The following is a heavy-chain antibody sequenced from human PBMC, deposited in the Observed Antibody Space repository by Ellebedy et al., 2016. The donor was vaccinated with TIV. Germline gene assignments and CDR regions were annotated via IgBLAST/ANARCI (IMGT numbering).Heavy chain of an antibody. J-gene: IGHJ4*02. V-gene: IGHV3-11*06. CDR1: GFSFSDHY. CDR2: ISGSSGDT. Sequence: GGSLRLSCVVSGFSFSDHYMNWIHQTPGKGLEWLSYISGSSGDTNYAESVRGRFTISRDNAKTSLYLQMNSLRAEDTAVYYCVRTARIADYWGQGTLVTVSS. D-gene: IGHD2-21*02. CDR3: VRTARIADY.